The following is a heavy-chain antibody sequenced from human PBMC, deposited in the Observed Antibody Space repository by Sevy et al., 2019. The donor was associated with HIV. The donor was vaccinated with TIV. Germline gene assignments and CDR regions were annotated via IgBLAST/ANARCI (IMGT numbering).Heavy chain of an antibody. V-gene: IGHV3-23*01. D-gene: IGHD3-22*01. CDR1: GFTFSSYA. Sequence: GGSLRLSCAASGFTFSSYALNWVRQAPGKGLEWVSTISGSGGSTYYAASVKGRFTISRDNSKNTLYLQMDSLRAEDTAVYYCAKDRYHTSGYYPEGAFDIWGQGTMVTVSS. CDR2: ISGSGGST. CDR3: AKDRYHTSGYYPEGAFDI. J-gene: IGHJ3*02.